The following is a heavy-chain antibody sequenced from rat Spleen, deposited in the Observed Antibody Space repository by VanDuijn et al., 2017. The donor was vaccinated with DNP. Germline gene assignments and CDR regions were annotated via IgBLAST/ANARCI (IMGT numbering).Heavy chain of an antibody. Sequence: QVQLKESGPGLLQPSQTLSLTCSVSGFSLTSYGVSWVRQPPGKGLEWIAAISTGGNTYYHSPLKSRLSISRDTSKSQVFLRMNSLEAEDTAMYFCARNYGLMDAWGQGISVTVSS. V-gene: IGHV2S12*01. D-gene: IGHD1-11*01. CDR3: ARNYGLMDA. J-gene: IGHJ4*01. CDR1: GFSLTSYG. CDR2: ISTGGNT.